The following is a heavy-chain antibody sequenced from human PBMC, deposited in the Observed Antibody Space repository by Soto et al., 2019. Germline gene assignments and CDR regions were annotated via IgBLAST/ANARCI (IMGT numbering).Heavy chain of an antibody. D-gene: IGHD3-3*01. V-gene: IGHV2-5*02. Sequence: QITLNESGPTLVKPTQTLTLTCTFSGFSLTTSGVGVGWIRQSPGKAPEWLALIYWDDDKRYSPSLKSRLPITKDTSKNQVVLTMANLDTADTATYYCAHRVLRTVFGLVTTTAIYFDFWGQGTPVAVSS. J-gene: IGHJ4*02. CDR3: AHRVLRTVFGLVTTTAIYFDF. CDR1: GFSLTTSGVG. CDR2: IYWDDDK.